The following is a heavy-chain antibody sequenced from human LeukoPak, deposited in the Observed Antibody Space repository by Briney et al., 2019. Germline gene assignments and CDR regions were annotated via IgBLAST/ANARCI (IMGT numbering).Heavy chain of an antibody. CDR2: ISSDGSST. V-gene: IGHV3-74*01. Sequence: GGSLRLSCAASGFTFSSYWMHWVRQAPGKGLVWVSRISSDGSSTSYADSVKGRFTISRDNAKNTLYLQMNSLRAEDTAVYYCARVQTYYYDSSGYYYDYWGQGTLVTVSS. J-gene: IGHJ4*02. CDR1: GFTFSSYW. CDR3: ARVQTYYYDSSGYYYDY. D-gene: IGHD3-22*01.